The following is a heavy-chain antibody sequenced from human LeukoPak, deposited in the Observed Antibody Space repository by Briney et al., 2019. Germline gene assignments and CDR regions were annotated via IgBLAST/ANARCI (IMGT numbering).Heavy chain of an antibody. CDR1: GYPFSGYY. Sequence: ASVKVSCKASGYPFSGYYLHWVRHAPGQGLEWMGWINPNSGATKSPHNFQGRVTLTRDTSISTAYMEIRSLRSDDTAVYYCARVSRRIEVTGSLGLWGQGTLVTVSS. D-gene: IGHD3-22*01. V-gene: IGHV1-2*02. J-gene: IGHJ4*02. CDR2: INPNSGAT. CDR3: ARVSRRIEVTGSLGL.